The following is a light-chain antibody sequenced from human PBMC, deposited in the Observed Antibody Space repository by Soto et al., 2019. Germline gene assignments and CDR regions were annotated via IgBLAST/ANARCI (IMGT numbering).Light chain of an antibody. V-gene: IGKV1-39*01. CDR1: RSISTY. Sequence: DIQMTQSPSSLSASVGDRVTIACRASRSISTYLNWFRQRPGKAPKVLIYDASSLQSGVPSRFSGSGSGTDFTLTISSLQPEDFATYYCQHYNSYSEAFGQGTKVDIK. J-gene: IGKJ1*01. CDR2: DAS. CDR3: QHYNSYSEA.